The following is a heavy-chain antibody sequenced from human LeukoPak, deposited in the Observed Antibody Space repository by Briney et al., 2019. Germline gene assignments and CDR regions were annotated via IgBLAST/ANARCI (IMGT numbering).Heavy chain of an antibody. V-gene: IGHV5-51*01. CDR3: ARRCSSGNCYSFDY. J-gene: IGHJ4*02. CDR1: GYSFSSYW. CDR2: IYPGDSDT. D-gene: IGHD2-15*01. Sequence: GESLKISCKGSGYSFSSYWIGWVRQTPGKGPEWMGVIYPGDSDTRYSPSFQGQVTISADKSISTAYLQWSSLKASDSAMYYCARRCSSGNCYSFDYWGQGSLVTVSS.